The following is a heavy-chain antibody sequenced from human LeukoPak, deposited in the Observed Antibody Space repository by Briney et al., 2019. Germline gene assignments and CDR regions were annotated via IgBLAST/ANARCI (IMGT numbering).Heavy chain of an antibody. CDR3: ARDPYIVVVPAALNWFDP. V-gene: IGHV3-21*04. D-gene: IGHD2-2*01. Sequence: GGSLRLSCAASGLTFSSYSMNWVRQAPGKGLEWVSSISSSSSYIYYADSVKGRFTISRDNAKNSLYLQMNSLRAEDTAVYYCARDPYIVVVPAALNWFDPWGQGTLVTVSS. CDR2: ISSSSSYI. CDR1: GLTFSSYS. J-gene: IGHJ5*02.